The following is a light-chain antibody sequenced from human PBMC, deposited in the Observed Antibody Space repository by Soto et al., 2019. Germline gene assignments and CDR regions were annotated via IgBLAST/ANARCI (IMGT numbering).Light chain of an antibody. CDR2: AAS. CDR1: QGIRND. V-gene: IGKV1-17*01. CDR3: LQHNTYPYT. Sequence: DIQMTQSPSSLPASVGDRVTIICRASQGIRNDLGWYQQKPGKAPKRLIYAASSLDGGVPSRFSGSGPGTEFSLTNSTLQPEDFATYYCLQHNTYPYTFGQGTKLEIK. J-gene: IGKJ2*01.